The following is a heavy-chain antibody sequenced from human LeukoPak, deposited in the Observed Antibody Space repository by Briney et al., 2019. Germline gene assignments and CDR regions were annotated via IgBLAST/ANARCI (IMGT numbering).Heavy chain of an antibody. CDR3: AKDRGIAAAGTYFQH. D-gene: IGHD6-13*01. J-gene: IGHJ1*01. Sequence: GGSLRPSCAASGFTFISYAMSWVRQAPGKGLEWVSTISGSGDITYYADSVKGRFTISRDNSKNTPYLQMNSLRAEDTAVYYCAKDRGIAAAGTYFQHWGQGTLVTVSS. V-gene: IGHV3-23*01. CDR2: ISGSGDIT. CDR1: GFTFISYA.